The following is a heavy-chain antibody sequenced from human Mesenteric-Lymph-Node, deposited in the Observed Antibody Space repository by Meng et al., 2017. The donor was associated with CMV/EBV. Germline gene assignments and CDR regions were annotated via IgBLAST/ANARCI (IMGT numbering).Heavy chain of an antibody. CDR3: ARNLGRGYCSSTSCLSDY. CDR1: GYTFTNYD. J-gene: IGHJ4*02. D-gene: IGHD2-2*01. V-gene: IGHV1-18*01. CDR2: VSVYNG. Sequence: ASVKVSCKASGYTFTNYDISWVRQAPGQGLEWMGWVSVYNGREVQGRVTMTTDTSTSTAYMELRSLRSDDTAVYYCARNLGRGYCSSTSCLSDYWGQGTLVTVSS.